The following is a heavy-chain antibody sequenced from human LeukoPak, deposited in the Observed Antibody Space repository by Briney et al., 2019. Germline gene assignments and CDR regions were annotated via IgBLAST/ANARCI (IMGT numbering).Heavy chain of an antibody. CDR1: GGSISSYY. CDR2: IYTSGNT. D-gene: IGHD3-22*01. J-gene: IGHJ2*01. Sequence: IPSETLSLXCTVSGGSISSYYWSWIRQPAGKGLEWIGRIYTSGNTNYNPSLKSRVTMSVDTSKNQFSLKLSSVTAADTAVYYCAREEFHYDSSGYYERWYFDLWGRGTLVTVSS. V-gene: IGHV4-4*07. CDR3: AREEFHYDSSGYYERWYFDL.